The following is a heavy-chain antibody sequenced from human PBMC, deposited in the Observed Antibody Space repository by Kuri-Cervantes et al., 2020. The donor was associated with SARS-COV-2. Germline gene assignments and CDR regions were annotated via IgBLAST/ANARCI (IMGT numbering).Heavy chain of an antibody. CDR3: ARGHLANWNNWFDP. CDR2: IYYSGST. Sequence: SETLSLTCTVSGGSISSSSYYWGWIRQPPGKGLEWIGSIYYSGSTYYNPSLKSRVTISVDTSKNQFSLKLSSVTAADTAVYYCARGHLANWNNWFDPWGQGTLVTGSS. V-gene: IGHV4-39*07. CDR1: GGSISSSSYY. D-gene: IGHD1-20*01. J-gene: IGHJ5*02.